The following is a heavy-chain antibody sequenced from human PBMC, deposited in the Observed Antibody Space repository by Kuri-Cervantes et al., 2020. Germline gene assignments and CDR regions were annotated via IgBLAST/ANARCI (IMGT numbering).Heavy chain of an antibody. J-gene: IGHJ4*02. CDR2: IDSISSTI. D-gene: IGHD6-13*01. CDR3: ARGRAYSSSWIDY. CDR1: GFTFNTYN. Sequence: GEVLKISCAASGFTFNTYNRNLVRQAPGKGLEWVSYIDSISSTIFYADSEKGRFTSSRDNAKSSLYLQMNSLRAEDTAVYYCARGRAYSSSWIDYWGQGTLVTVSS. V-gene: IGHV3-48*01.